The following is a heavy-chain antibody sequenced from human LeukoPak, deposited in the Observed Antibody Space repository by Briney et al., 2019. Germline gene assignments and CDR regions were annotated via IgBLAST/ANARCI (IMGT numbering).Heavy chain of an antibody. CDR2: IYYSGST. CDR3: ARDRRSNGYYYYGMDV. D-gene: IGHD4-11*01. J-gene: IGHJ6*02. V-gene: IGHV4-31*03. CDR1: GGSISSGGYY. Sequence: SETLSLTCTVSGGSISSGGYYWSWIRQHPGKGLEWIGYIYYSGSTYHNPSLKSRVTISVDTSKNQFSLKLSSVTAADTAVYYCARDRRSNGYYYYGMDVWGQGTTVTVSS.